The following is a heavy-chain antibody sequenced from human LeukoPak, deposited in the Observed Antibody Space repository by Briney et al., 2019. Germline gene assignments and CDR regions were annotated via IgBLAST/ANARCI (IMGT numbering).Heavy chain of an antibody. V-gene: IGHV3-30*04. D-gene: IGHD2-15*01. CDR2: ISYDGSNK. Sequence: GGSLRLSCAASGFTFSSYARHWVRQAPGKGLEWVAVISYDGSNKYYADSVEGRFTISRDNSKNTLYLQMNSLRAEDTAVYYCARDGSLGYCSGGSCYLNYYYYYGMDVWGQGTTVTVSS. CDR1: GFTFSSYA. J-gene: IGHJ6*02. CDR3: ARDGSLGYCSGGSCYLNYYYYYGMDV.